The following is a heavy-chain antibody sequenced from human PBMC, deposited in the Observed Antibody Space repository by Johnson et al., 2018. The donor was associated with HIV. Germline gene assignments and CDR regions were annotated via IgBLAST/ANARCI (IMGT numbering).Heavy chain of an antibody. V-gene: IGHV3-33*06. D-gene: IGHD3-10*01. Sequence: QVQLVESGGGVVQPGRSLRLSCAASGFIFNDYPMYWVRQPPGKGLEWVAVIWYDGSNKYYADSVKGRFTISRDNSKNTLYLQMNSLRAEDTAVYYCAKDITPYSGAFDLWGQGTMVTVS. CDR2: IWYDGSNK. CDR3: AKDITPYSGAFDL. CDR1: GFIFNDYP. J-gene: IGHJ3*01.